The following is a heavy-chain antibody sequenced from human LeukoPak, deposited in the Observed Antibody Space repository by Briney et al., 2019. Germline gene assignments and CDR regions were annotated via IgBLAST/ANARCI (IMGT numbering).Heavy chain of an antibody. Sequence: ASVKVSCKASGYTFTSYYMHWVRQAPGQGLEWMGIINPSGGSTSYAQKFQGRVTMTRDTSTSTVYMELSSLRSEDTAVYYCARESQAMTTVTTFDYWGQETLVTVSS. V-gene: IGHV1-46*01. CDR1: GYTFTSYY. D-gene: IGHD4-11*01. CDR3: ARESQAMTTVTTFDY. CDR2: INPSGGST. J-gene: IGHJ4*02.